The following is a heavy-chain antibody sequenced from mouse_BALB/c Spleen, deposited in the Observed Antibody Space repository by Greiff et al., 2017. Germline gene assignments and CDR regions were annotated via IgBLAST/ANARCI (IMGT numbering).Heavy chain of an antibody. CDR1: GFTFSSYA. Sequence: EVNVVESGGGLVKPGGSLKLSCAASGFTFSSYAMSWVRQTPEKRLEWVASISSGGSTYYPDSVKGRFTISRDNARNILYLQMSSLRSEDTAMYYCAAYYRYEGAMDYWGQGTSVTVSS. CDR2: ISSGGST. J-gene: IGHJ4*01. D-gene: IGHD2-14*01. CDR3: AAYYRYEGAMDY. V-gene: IGHV5-6-5*01.